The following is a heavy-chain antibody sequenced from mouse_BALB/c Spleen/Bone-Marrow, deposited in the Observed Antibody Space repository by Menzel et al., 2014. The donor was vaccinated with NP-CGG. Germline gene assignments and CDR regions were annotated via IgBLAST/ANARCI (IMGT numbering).Heavy chain of an antibody. D-gene: IGHD2-1*01. CDR2: IDPYNGYA. Sequence: EVKLVESGPEPVKPGASVKVSCKASGYSFTDYNMYWVKQSHGKSLEWIGYIDPYNGYASYNQKFKGKATLTVDKSSSTAFMHLNSLTSEDSAVYYCTRWDYGNSVDYWGQGTTLTVSS. J-gene: IGHJ2*01. CDR1: GYSFTDYN. V-gene: IGHV1S135*01. CDR3: TRWDYGNSVDY.